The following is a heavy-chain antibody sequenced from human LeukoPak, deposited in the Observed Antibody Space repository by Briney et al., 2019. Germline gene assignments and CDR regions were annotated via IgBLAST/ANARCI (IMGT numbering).Heavy chain of an antibody. CDR1: GFNFNKYD. CDR3: AKGGWLDD. Sequence: GGSLRLSCAASGFNFNKYDMTWARQAPGKGLEWVSTITGRSDKTYYTDSVKGRFVTSRDNSKGTLYLQMNSLRAEDTALYYCAKGGWLDDLGQGALVTVSS. J-gene: IGHJ4*02. CDR2: ITGRSDKT. D-gene: IGHD6-19*01. V-gene: IGHV3-23*01.